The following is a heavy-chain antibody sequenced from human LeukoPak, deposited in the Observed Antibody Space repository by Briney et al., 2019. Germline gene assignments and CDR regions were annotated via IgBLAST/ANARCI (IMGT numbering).Heavy chain of an antibody. D-gene: IGHD4-17*01. J-gene: IGHJ6*02. V-gene: IGHV3-30*02. CDR2: IRYEGRHK. CDR1: GFTFSNHG. Sequence: PGGSLRLSCAASGFTFSNHGMHWVRQGPGKGLEWVAFIRYEGRHKYYADSVKGRFTISRDNSKNTLYLQMNSLRAEDTAVYYCASGTYYGDYYYYYGMDVWGQGTTVTVSS. CDR3: ASGTYYGDYYYYYGMDV.